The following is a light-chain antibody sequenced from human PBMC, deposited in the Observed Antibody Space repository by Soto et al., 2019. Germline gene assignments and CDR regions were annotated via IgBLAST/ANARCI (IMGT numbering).Light chain of an antibody. J-gene: IGKJ4*01. Sequence: EIVMTQSPGTLSVSPGERAILSCRASQSVSSNLAWYQQKPGQAPRLLIYGASTRATGIPARFSGSGSGTEFTLTISSLQSEDFAVHYCQHYDNWPSGLTFGGGTKVEI. CDR1: QSVSSN. V-gene: IGKV3-15*01. CDR3: QHYDNWPSGLT. CDR2: GAS.